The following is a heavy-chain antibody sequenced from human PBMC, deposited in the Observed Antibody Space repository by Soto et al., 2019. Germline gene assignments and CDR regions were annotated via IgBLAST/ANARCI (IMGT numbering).Heavy chain of an antibody. J-gene: IGHJ6*02. CDR3: ARVPVRKYYRAGSYQNYYFGMDV. V-gene: IGHV4-31*03. D-gene: IGHD3-10*01. Sequence: SETLSLTCTVSGGSISRGGYYWSWIRQHPGQGLEWIGYIYYSGSTKYNPSLKSRVTISVDRSKSQFSLNLSSVTAADTAIYFCARVPVRKYYRAGSYQNYYFGMDVWGQGTTVTVSS. CDR2: IYYSGST. CDR1: GGSISRGGYY.